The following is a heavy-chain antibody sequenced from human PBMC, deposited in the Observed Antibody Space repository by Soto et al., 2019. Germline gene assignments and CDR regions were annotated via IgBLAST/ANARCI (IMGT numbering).Heavy chain of an antibody. V-gene: IGHV4-38-2*01. CDR3: ARRLTHTNDSRGLLNDGLDI. CDR1: GYSISSCYY. J-gene: IGHJ3*02. Sequence: PSETLSLTCAVSGYSISSCYYWGWLRQPPGKGLEWIGSIYHGGSTYYNPSLNSRVTLSIDTTNNHVSLILNSVTAADTAVYYCARRLTHTNDSRGLLNDGLDIWGQGTMVTVSS. D-gene: IGHD2-15*01. CDR2: IYHGGST.